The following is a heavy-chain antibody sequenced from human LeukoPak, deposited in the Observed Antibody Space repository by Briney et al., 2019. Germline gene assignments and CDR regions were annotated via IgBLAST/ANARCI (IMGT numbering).Heavy chain of an antibody. J-gene: IGHJ4*02. CDR1: GGSISSSSYY. V-gene: IGHV4-31*03. D-gene: IGHD3-10*01. Sequence: SETLSLTCTVSGGSISSSSYYWGWIRQPPGKGLEWIGYIFYSGSTYYNPSLKSRVTISLDTSKNQFSLKLSSVTAADTAVYYCARLRGSVGDYWGQGTLVTVSS. CDR2: IFYSGST. CDR3: ARLRGSVGDY.